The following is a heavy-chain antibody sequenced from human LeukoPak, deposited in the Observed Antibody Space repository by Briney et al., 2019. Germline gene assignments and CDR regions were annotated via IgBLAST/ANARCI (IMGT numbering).Heavy chain of an antibody. D-gene: IGHD3-9*01. CDR1: GGTFSSYA. Sequence: ASVKVSCKASGGTFSSYAISWVRQAPGQGLEWMGGIIPIFGTANYAQKFQGRVTITADKSTSTAYMELSSLRSEDTAVYYCAREGGTKWDYDILTGYLVNWSDPWGQGTLVTVSS. CDR3: AREGGTKWDYDILTGYLVNWSDP. J-gene: IGHJ5*02. CDR2: IIPIFGTA. V-gene: IGHV1-69*06.